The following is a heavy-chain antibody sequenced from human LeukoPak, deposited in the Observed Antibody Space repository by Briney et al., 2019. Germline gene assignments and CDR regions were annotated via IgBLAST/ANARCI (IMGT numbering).Heavy chain of an antibody. D-gene: IGHD2-2*02. Sequence: SETLSLTCTVSGGSISSGGYYWSWIRQPPGKGLEWIGYIYHSGSTYYNPSLKSRVTISVDRSKNQFSLKLSSVTAADTAVYYCARLYCSITSCYSGGYYYYYMDVWGKGTTVTVSS. J-gene: IGHJ6*03. V-gene: IGHV4-30-2*01. CDR2: IYHSGST. CDR3: ARLYCSITSCYSGGYYYYYMDV. CDR1: GGSISSGGYY.